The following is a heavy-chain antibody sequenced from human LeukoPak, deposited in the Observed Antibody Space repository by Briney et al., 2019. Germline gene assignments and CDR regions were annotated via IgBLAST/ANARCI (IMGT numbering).Heavy chain of an antibody. CDR3: ARAATMPLFDY. V-gene: IGHV4-59*01. J-gene: IGHJ4*02. CDR1: GGSISSYY. Sequence: SETLSLTCTVSGGSISSYYWSWIRQPPGKGLEWIGYIYYSGSTNYNPSLKSRVTISVDTSKDQFSLKLSSVTAADTAVYYCARAATMPLFDYWGQGTLVTVSS. D-gene: IGHD5-12*01. CDR2: IYYSGST.